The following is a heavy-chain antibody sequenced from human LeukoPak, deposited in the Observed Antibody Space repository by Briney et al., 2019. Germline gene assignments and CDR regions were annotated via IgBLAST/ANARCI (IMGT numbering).Heavy chain of an antibody. V-gene: IGHV4-34*01. J-gene: IGHJ4*02. Sequence: SGTLSLTCAVYGGSFSGYYWSWIRQPPGKGLEWIGEINHSGSTNYNPSLKSRVTISVDTSKNQFSLKLSSVTAADTAVYYCAREYYYDSSGYFYWGQGTLVTVSS. CDR1: GGSFSGYY. D-gene: IGHD3-22*01. CDR3: AREYYYDSSGYFY. CDR2: INHSGST.